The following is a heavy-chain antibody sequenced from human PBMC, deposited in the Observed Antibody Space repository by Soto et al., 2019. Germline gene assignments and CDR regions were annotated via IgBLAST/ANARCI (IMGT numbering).Heavy chain of an antibody. D-gene: IGHD1-1*01. CDR2: IWYDGSNK. Sequence: QVQLVESGGGVVQPGRSLRLSCAASGFTFSSYGMHWVRQAPGKGLEWVAVIWYDGSNKYYADSVKGRFTISRDNSKNTLYLQMNSRRAEETAVYYCAGILDDNWFDPWGQGTLVTVSS. J-gene: IGHJ5*02. V-gene: IGHV3-33*01. CDR3: AGILDDNWFDP. CDR1: GFTFSSYG.